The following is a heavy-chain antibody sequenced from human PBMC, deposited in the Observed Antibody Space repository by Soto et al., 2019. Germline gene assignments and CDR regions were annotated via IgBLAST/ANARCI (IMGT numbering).Heavy chain of an antibody. D-gene: IGHD2-2*01. CDR2: INPRGGST. CDR3: GREPDIVVVPAATGPYGRDV. J-gene: IGHJ6*02. V-gene: IGHV1-46*01. Sequence: ASVKVSCTASGYTFTSYYMHWVRQAPGQGLEWMGIINPRGGSTSYAQKFQGRVTMTRDTSTSTVYMELSSLRSEDTAVYYCGREPDIVVVPAATGPYGRDVWGQGTTVTVS. CDR1: GYTFTSYY.